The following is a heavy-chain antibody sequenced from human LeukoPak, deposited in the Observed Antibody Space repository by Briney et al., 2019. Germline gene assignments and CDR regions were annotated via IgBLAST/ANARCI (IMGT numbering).Heavy chain of an antibody. D-gene: IGHD2-2*02. Sequence: SETLSLTCTVSGGSISSSSYYWGWIRQPPGKGLEWIGSIYYSGSTYYNPSLKSRVTISVDTSKNQFSLKLSSVTAADTAVYYCARAKYCSSTSCYRNYYYGMDVWGQGTTVTVSS. CDR1: GGSISSSSYY. CDR3: ARAKYCSSTSCYRNYYYGMDV. J-gene: IGHJ6*02. CDR2: IYYSGST. V-gene: IGHV4-39*01.